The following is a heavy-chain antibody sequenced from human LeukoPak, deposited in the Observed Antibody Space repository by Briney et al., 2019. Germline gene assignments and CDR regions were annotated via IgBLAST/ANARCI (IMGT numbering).Heavy chain of an antibody. D-gene: IGHD3-16*01. CDR1: GFTFTSSA. V-gene: IGHV1-58*01. Sequence: GASLKVSCKASGFTFTSSAVHWVRQARGQRLEWIGWIVVGSGNTNYAQKFQERVTITRDMSTSTAYMELSSLRSEDTAVYYCAAFEFDYWGEGALVTVSS. J-gene: IGHJ4*02. CDR3: AAFEFDY. CDR2: IVVGSGNT.